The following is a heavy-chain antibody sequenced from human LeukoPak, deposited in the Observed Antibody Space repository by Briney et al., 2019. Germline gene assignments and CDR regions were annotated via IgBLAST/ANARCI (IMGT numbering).Heavy chain of an antibody. Sequence: GGSLRLSCAASGFTFSNYGMHWVRQAPGKGLELVANIWYDGSNEYYADSVKGPFTISRDNSKNTLFLQMNSLRAEDTAVYYCARDRERAADLGYWGQGTLVTVSS. D-gene: IGHD6-13*01. J-gene: IGHJ4*02. CDR1: GFTFSNYG. CDR2: IWYDGSNE. CDR3: ARDRERAADLGY. V-gene: IGHV3-33*01.